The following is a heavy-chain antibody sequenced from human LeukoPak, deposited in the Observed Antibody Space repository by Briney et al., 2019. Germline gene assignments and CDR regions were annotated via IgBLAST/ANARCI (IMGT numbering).Heavy chain of an antibody. J-gene: IGHJ4*02. CDR1: GGSISSYY. V-gene: IGHV4-4*07. CDR2: IYTSGST. D-gene: IGHD2-15*01. CDR3: ASFSSSSVKVVGDY. Sequence: PSETLSLTCTVSGGSISSYYWSWIRQPAGKGLEWIGRIYTSGSTNYNPSLKSRVTISVDTSKNQFSLKLSSVTAADTAVYYCASFSSSSVKVVGDYWGQGTLVTVSS.